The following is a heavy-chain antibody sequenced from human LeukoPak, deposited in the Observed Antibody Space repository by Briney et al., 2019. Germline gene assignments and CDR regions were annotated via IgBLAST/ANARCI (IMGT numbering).Heavy chain of an antibody. D-gene: IGHD1-26*01. Sequence: SETLSLTCTVSGGSISSGGYYWSWIRQHPGKGLEWIGYINYSGNIYYNPSLKSRVIISVDTSKNQFSLKLSSVTAADTAAYYCARGLRRIRIVGATNWFDPWGQGTLVTVSS. J-gene: IGHJ5*02. CDR1: GGSISSGGYY. V-gene: IGHV4-31*03. CDR3: ARGLRRIRIVGATNWFDP. CDR2: INYSGNI.